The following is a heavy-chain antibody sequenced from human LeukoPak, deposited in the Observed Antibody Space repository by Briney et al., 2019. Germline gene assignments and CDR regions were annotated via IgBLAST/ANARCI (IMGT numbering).Heavy chain of an antibody. CDR1: GFTFDDYA. V-gene: IGHV3-9*01. CDR2: ISWNSGSI. J-gene: IGHJ4*02. Sequence: GRSLRLSCAASGFTFDDYAMHWVRQAPGKGLEWVSGISWNSGSIGYADSVKGRFTISRDNAKNSLYLQMNSLRAEDTAVYYCLRDTGCRTTNCYSYFDYWGQGTLVTVSS. D-gene: IGHD2-2*01. CDR3: LRDTGCRTTNCYSYFDY.